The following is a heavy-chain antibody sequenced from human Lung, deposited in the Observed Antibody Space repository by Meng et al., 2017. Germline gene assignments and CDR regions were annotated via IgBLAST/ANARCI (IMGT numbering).Heavy chain of an antibody. J-gene: IGHJ4*02. CDR3: ARERRVFGFSLLRGLINY. V-gene: IGHV1-2*02. D-gene: IGHD3-10*01. Sequence: GRLGQAGGEVGNPWPPVKVSCKASGSTFRSYYIHWVRQAPGQGLEWMGWINFDSGATDYSQNFQGRVTMTRDTSISTAYMELTRLTSDDTAVYYCARERRVFGFSLLRGLINYWGQGSLVTVSS. CDR1: GSTFRSYY. CDR2: INFDSGAT.